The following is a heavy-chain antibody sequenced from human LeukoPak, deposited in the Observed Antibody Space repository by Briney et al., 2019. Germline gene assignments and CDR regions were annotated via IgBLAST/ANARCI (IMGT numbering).Heavy chain of an antibody. CDR1: GFTFNNYG. CDR2: VSYDGSKK. V-gene: IGHV3-30*18. Sequence: GGSLRLSCATSGFTFNNYGMHWVRQAPGKGLEWVAVVSYDGSKKFYADSVKGRFTISRDNPKNTLSLQMNSLRAEDTAVYHCAKELRGYSYGEHWGQGALVTVSS. J-gene: IGHJ4*02. D-gene: IGHD5-18*01. CDR3: AKELRGYSYGEH.